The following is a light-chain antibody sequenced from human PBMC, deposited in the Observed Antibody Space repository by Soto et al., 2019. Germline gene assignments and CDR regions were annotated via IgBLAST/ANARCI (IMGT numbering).Light chain of an antibody. Sequence: EIVLTQSPGTLSLSPGERATLSCRASQSVMSIFLAWYQQKPGQALRLLIYGTSTRASGIPDRFSGSGSGTDFTLTISRLEPEDFAVYYCQQYESSRTFGQGTKVE. V-gene: IGKV3-20*01. J-gene: IGKJ1*01. CDR3: QQYESSRT. CDR1: QSVMSIF. CDR2: GTS.